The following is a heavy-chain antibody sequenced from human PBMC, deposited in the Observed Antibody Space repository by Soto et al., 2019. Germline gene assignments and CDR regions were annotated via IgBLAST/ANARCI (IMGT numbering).Heavy chain of an antibody. Sequence: SETLSFTCTVSGGSISSGGYYWSWIRQHPGKGLEWIGYIYYSGSTYYNPSLKSRVTISVDTSKNQFSLKLSSVTAADTAVYYCARAGGGDIVVVPAAHLFDPWGQGTLVTVSS. D-gene: IGHD2-2*01. CDR3: ARAGGGDIVVVPAAHLFDP. J-gene: IGHJ5*02. V-gene: IGHV4-31*03. CDR1: GGSISSGGYY. CDR2: IYYSGST.